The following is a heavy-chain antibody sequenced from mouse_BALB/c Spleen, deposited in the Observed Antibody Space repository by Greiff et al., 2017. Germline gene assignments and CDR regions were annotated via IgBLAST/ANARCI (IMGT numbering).Heavy chain of an antibody. Sequence: QVQLQQSGAELVRPGASVTLSCKASGYTFTDYEMHWVKQTPVHGLEWIGAIDPETGGTAYNQKFKGKATLTADKSSSTAYMELRSLTSEDSAVYYCTRKVALGGYAMDYWGQGTSVTVSS. D-gene: IGHD1-1*01. CDR3: TRKVALGGYAMDY. CDR2: IDPETGGT. V-gene: IGHV1-15*01. J-gene: IGHJ4*01. CDR1: GYTFTDYE.